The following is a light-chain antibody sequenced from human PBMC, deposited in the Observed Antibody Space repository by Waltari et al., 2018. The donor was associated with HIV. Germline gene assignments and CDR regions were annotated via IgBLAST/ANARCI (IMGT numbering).Light chain of an antibody. Sequence: EIVLTQSPATLSLSPGERDTLSCRASQSVSSYLAWYQQKPGQAPRLLIYDASSRATGIPARFSGSGSGTDFTLTISSLEPEDFAVYYCQQRSNWWTFGQGTKVEIK. CDR1: QSVSSY. CDR3: QQRSNWWT. J-gene: IGKJ1*01. CDR2: DAS. V-gene: IGKV3-11*01.